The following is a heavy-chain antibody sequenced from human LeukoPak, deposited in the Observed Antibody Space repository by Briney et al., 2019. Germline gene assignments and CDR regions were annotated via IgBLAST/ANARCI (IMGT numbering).Heavy chain of an antibody. CDR1: GYTFTSYG. CDR3: ARDSDPVLLWFGELFPTDY. J-gene: IGHJ4*02. Sequence: ASVKVSCKASGYTFTSYGISWVRQAPGQGLEWMGWISAYNGNTNYAQKLQGRVTVTTDTSTSTAYMELRSLRSDDTAVYYCARDSDPVLLWFGELFPTDYWGQGTLVTVSS. V-gene: IGHV1-18*01. D-gene: IGHD3-10*01. CDR2: ISAYNGNT.